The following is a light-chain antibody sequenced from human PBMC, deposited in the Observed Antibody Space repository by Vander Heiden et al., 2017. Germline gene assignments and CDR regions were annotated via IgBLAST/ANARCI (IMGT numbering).Light chain of an antibody. CDR1: QGIRND. V-gene: IGKV1-6*01. CDR3: LQDYNYPAT. CDR2: GAS. J-gene: IGKJ1*01. Sequence: AIQMTPSPSSLSASVGDRVAITCRARQGIRNDLGWYQQKPGKAPKLLIYGASRLHSGVPSRFSGSGSGTDFTLTISSLQPEDFATYYCLQDYNYPATFGQGTKVEIK.